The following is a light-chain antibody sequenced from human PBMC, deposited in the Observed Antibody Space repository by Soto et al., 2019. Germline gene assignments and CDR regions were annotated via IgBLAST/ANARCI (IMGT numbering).Light chain of an antibody. Sequence: DIQMTQSPSSLSASVGDRVTITCRTSQSITNYLNWYQQKPGKAPKLLIDAASSLQSGVSSRFSGSASGTDFTLTISSLQPEDFATYYCQQTYSTPQTFGQGTKVEIK. CDR1: QSITNY. J-gene: IGKJ1*01. V-gene: IGKV1-39*01. CDR2: AAS. CDR3: QQTYSTPQT.